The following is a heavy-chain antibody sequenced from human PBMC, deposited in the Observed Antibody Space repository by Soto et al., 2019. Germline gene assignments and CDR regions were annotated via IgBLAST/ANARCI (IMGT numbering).Heavy chain of an antibody. V-gene: IGHV3-23*01. D-gene: IGHD6-13*01. CDR2: ISGSGGST. Sequence: EVQLLESGGGLVQPGGSLRLSCAASGFTFSSYAMSWVRQAPGKGLEWVSAISGSGGSTYYADSVKGRFTISRDNSKNTLYLQMNSLRPEDTAVYYCKTSSWYGVYYFDYWGQGTLVTVSS. J-gene: IGHJ4*02. CDR1: GFTFSSYA. CDR3: KTSSWYGVYYFDY.